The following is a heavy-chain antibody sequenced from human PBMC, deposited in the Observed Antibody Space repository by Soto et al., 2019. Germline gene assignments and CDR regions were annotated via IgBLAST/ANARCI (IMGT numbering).Heavy chain of an antibody. CDR1: GFSLSTSGVG. V-gene: IGHV2-5*01. Sequence: QITLKESGPTLVKPTQTLTLTCTFSGFSLSTSGVGVGWIRQPPGKALEWLALIYWNDDKRYSTSLKSRLTITKDTSKDQVVLTMTNMDPVDTATYYCAHRPRGSSSSVGWFDPWGQGTLVTVSS. J-gene: IGHJ5*02. D-gene: IGHD6-6*01. CDR3: AHRPRGSSSSVGWFDP. CDR2: IYWNDDK.